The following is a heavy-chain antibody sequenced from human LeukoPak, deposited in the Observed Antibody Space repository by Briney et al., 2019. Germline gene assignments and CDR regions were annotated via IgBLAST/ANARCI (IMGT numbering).Heavy chain of an antibody. CDR3: AKGRYSSKDAFDI. J-gene: IGHJ3*02. CDR1: GFTFSSYA. CDR2: ISGGGGST. V-gene: IGHV3-23*01. D-gene: IGHD4-4*01. Sequence: GGSLRLSCAASGFTFSSYAMTWVRQAPGNGLEWVSAISGGGGSTYYADSVKGRFTISRDNSKNTLYLQMNSLRAEDTAVYYCAKGRYSSKDAFDIWGQGTMVTVSS.